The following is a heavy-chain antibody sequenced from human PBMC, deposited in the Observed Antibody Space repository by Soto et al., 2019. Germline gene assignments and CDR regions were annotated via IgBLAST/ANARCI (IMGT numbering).Heavy chain of an antibody. Sequence: QVQLVQSGAEVKKPGSSVKVSCKASGGTFSSYTISWVRQAPGQGLEWMGRIIPILGIANYAQKFQGRGTITADKSTSTAYMELSSLRSEDTAVYYCASQYYYGSGQFELDYWGQGTLVTVSS. CDR2: IIPILGIA. J-gene: IGHJ4*02. CDR1: GGTFSSYT. CDR3: ASQYYYGSGQFELDY. V-gene: IGHV1-69*02. D-gene: IGHD3-10*01.